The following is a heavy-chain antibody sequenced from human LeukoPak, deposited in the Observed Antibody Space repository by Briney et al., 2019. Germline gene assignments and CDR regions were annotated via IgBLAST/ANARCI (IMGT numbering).Heavy chain of an antibody. CDR1: GYTLTELS. CDR2: FDPEDGET. D-gene: IGHD2-2*01. J-gene: IGHJ3*02. CDR3: ATVPYQLLLHPGAFDI. V-gene: IGHV1-24*01. Sequence: ASVKVSCKVSGYTLTELSMHWVRQAPGKGLEWMGGFDPEDGETIYAQKFQGRVTMTEDTSTDTAYMELSSLRSEDTAVYYCATVPYQLLLHPGAFDIWGQGTMVTVSS.